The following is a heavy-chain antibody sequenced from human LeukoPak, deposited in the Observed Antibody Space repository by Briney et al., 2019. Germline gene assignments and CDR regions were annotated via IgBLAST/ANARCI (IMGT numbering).Heavy chain of an antibody. Sequence: PSETLSLTCTVSGGSISSYYWSSIRQPPGKGLEWVGYIYYRGSTNYNPSLHSRVTISVDTSNNQFSLKLSSVTAADTAVYYCARQGYSAYEILDYWGQGTLVTVSS. V-gene: IGHV4-59*08. CDR2: IYYRGST. CDR3: ARQGYSAYEILDY. D-gene: IGHD5-12*01. J-gene: IGHJ4*02. CDR1: GGSISSYY.